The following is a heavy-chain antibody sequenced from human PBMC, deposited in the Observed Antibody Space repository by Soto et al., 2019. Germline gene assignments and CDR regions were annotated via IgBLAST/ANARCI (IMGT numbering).Heavy chain of an antibody. Sequence: SETLSLTCAVYGGSFSGYYWSWIRQPPGKGLEWIGEINNSGSTNYNPSLKSRVTISLDTSKNQFSLKLSSVTAADTAVYYCARAHYDSSGYQFDYWGQGTLVTVSS. V-gene: IGHV4-34*01. CDR1: GGSFSGYY. D-gene: IGHD3-22*01. J-gene: IGHJ4*02. CDR2: INNSGST. CDR3: ARAHYDSSGYQFDY.